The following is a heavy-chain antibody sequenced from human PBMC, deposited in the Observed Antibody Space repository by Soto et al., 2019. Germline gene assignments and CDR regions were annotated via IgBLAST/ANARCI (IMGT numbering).Heavy chain of an antibody. CDR3: ATSQAWFGELLPWFDP. CDR1: GFTFSSYH. D-gene: IGHD3-10*01. CDR2: ISGSGGST. V-gene: IGHV3-23*01. Sequence: GGSLRLSCAASGFTFSSYHMSWVRQAPGKGLEWVSTISGSGGSTSYADSVKGRFTISRDNSKNTLYMEMNSVRTEEPAVYYCATSQAWFGELLPWFDPWGQGTLVTVSS. J-gene: IGHJ5*02.